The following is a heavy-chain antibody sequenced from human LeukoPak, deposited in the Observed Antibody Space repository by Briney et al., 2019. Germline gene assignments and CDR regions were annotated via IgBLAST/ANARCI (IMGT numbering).Heavy chain of an antibody. CDR3: ARDQYSYGYDWFDP. Sequence: GGSLRLSCAASGFTFSSYWMCWVRQAPGKGLEWVANIKQDGSEKYYVDSVKGRFTISRDNAKNSQYLQMNSLRAEDTAVYYCARDQYSYGYDWFDPWGQGTLVTVSS. J-gene: IGHJ5*02. V-gene: IGHV3-7*01. CDR2: IKQDGSEK. D-gene: IGHD5-18*01. CDR1: GFTFSSYW.